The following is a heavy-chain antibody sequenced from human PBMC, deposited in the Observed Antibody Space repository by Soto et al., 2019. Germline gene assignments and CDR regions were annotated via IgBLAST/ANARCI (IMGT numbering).Heavy chain of an antibody. CDR1: GFTFSSYW. D-gene: IGHD2-21*01. CDR2: IKEDGSEQ. Sequence: QPGGSLRLSCATSGFTFSSYWMSWVRQTPGKGLEWVANIKEDGSEQYYVDSVKGRFTISRDNTKNSLYLQMNSLRDEDTAVYYCARDPVRGGDFDYWGQGTLVTVSS. J-gene: IGHJ4*02. CDR3: ARDPVRGGDFDY. V-gene: IGHV3-7*01.